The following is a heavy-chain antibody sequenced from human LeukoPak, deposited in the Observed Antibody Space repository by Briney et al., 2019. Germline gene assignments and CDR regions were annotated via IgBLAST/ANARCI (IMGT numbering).Heavy chain of an antibody. V-gene: IGHV3-23*01. D-gene: IGHD3-22*01. CDR2: ISGSGGST. CDR3: AKDTFDSSGYDY. J-gene: IGHJ4*02. CDR1: GFTFSSYA. Sequence: GGSLRLSCAASGFTFSSYAMSWARQAPGKGLEWVSAISGSGGSTYYADSVKGRFTISRDNSKDTLYLQMNSLRAEDTAVYYCAKDTFDSSGYDYWGQGTLVTVSS.